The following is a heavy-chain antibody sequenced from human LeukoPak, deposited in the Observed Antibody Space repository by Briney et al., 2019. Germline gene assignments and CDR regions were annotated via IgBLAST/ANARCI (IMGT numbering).Heavy chain of an antibody. J-gene: IGHJ5*02. D-gene: IGHD2-2*01. CDR3: ARDRSKGRGYCSSTSCYEGDWFDP. V-gene: IGHV4-30-4*01. CDR1: GGSISSGDYY. Sequence: NPSETLSLTCTVSGGSISSGDYYWSWIRQPPGKGLEWIGYIYYSGSTYYNPSLKSRVTISVDTSKNQFSLKLSSVTAADTAVYYCARDRSKGRGYCSSTSCYEGDWFDPWGQGTLSPSPQ. CDR2: IYYSGST.